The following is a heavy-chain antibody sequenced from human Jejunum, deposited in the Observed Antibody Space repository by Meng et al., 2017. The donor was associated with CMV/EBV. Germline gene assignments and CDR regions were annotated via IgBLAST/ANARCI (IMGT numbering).Heavy chain of an antibody. Sequence: FTDYYIHWVRQAPGQGLGWMGWINPNSGGTTYAQTFQGRVTMTTDTSISTAYMELSRLRSDDTAMFYCARGWTTSDYANPSQSDYWGQGTLVTVSS. CDR2: INPNSGGT. CDR1: FTDYY. J-gene: IGHJ4*02. D-gene: IGHD5-12*01. V-gene: IGHV1-2*02. CDR3: ARGWTTSDYANPSQSDY.